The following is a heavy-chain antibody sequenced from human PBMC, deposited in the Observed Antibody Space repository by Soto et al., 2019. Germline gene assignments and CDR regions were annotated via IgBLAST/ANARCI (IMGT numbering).Heavy chain of an antibody. CDR3: ASPFYGSGSYNHYYYYYGMDV. Sequence: EVQLVESGGGLVQPGGSLRLSCAASGFTFSSYWMHWVRQAPGKGLVWVSRINSDGSSTSYADSVKGRFTISRDNAKNTLYLQMNSLRAEDTAVYYCASPFYGSGSYNHYYYYYGMDVWGQGTTVTVSS. D-gene: IGHD3-10*01. CDR1: GFTFSSYW. V-gene: IGHV3-74*01. CDR2: INSDGSST. J-gene: IGHJ6*02.